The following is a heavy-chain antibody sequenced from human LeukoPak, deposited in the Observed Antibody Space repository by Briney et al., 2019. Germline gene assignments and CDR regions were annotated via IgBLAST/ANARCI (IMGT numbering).Heavy chain of an antibody. D-gene: IGHD2-2*01. Sequence: PSETLSLTCAVYGGSFSGYYWSCIRQPPGKGLEWSGEINHSGSTNYYPSLKSRVTISVDTSKNQFSLNLSSLTAADTAVYYCARVVVPAAGPVPLYGMDVWGQGTTVTVSS. CDR1: GGSFSGYY. J-gene: IGHJ6*02. CDR2: INHSGST. V-gene: IGHV4-34*01. CDR3: ARVVVPAAGPVPLYGMDV.